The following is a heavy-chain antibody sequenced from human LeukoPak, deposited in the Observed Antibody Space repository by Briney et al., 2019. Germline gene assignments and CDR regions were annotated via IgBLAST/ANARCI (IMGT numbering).Heavy chain of an antibody. D-gene: IGHD3-10*01. CDR2: ISSSSSSTI. V-gene: IGHV3-48*04. CDR3: VRGRAFYYMDV. CDR1: PFTFSSYS. Sequence: GGSLRLSCAASPFTFSSYSLNWVRQAPGKGLEWVSYISSSSSSTIYYADSVKGRFTISRDNAKNSLYLQMNSLRAEDTAVYYCVRGRAFYYMDVWGKGTTVTVSS. J-gene: IGHJ6*03.